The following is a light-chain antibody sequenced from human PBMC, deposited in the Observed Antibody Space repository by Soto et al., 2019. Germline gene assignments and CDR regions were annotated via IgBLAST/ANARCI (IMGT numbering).Light chain of an antibody. CDR3: QQYNNWLWT. V-gene: IGKV3-15*01. CDR2: GAS. Sequence: EIVLTQSPATLSVSPGERATLSCRASQSVSSNLAWYQQKPGQAPRLLIYGASTRATGIPARFSGSGSGTEFTLTIRSLQSEDFAVYYCQQYNNWLWTFGQGTKVDI. J-gene: IGKJ1*01. CDR1: QSVSSN.